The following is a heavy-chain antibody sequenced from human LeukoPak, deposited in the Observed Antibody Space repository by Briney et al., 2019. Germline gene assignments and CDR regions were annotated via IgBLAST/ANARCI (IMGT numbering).Heavy chain of an antibody. Sequence: GESLRLSCAASGFTFSNYAMSWVRQAPGEGLEWVSGITNSGGGTFYADSVKGRFTISRDNSKNTLYLQMNNLRAEDTAIYYCAKKGAVTATGYFDYWGQGTLVTVSS. CDR3: AKKGAVTATGYFDY. CDR2: ITNSGGGT. D-gene: IGHD2-21*02. J-gene: IGHJ4*02. CDR1: GFTFSNYA. V-gene: IGHV3-23*01.